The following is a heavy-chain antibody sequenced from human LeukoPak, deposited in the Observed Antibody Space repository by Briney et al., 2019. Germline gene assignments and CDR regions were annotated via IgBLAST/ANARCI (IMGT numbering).Heavy chain of an antibody. Sequence: SETLSLTCTVSGGSISSYYWSWIRQPPGEGLEWIGYIYYSGNTNYNPSLKSRVTISVDTSKNQFSLRLSSVTAADTAVYYCARRYCGGSTCYPYYLDYWGQGTLVTVSS. CDR3: ARRYCGGSTCYPYYLDY. D-gene: IGHD2-15*01. V-gene: IGHV4-59*08. CDR1: GGSISSYY. J-gene: IGHJ4*02. CDR2: IYYSGNT.